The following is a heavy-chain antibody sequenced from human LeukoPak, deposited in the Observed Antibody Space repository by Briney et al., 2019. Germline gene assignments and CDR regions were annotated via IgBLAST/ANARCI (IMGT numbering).Heavy chain of an antibody. CDR1: GYTFTGYY. D-gene: IGHD4-23*01. V-gene: IGHV1-2*02. J-gene: IGHJ6*02. Sequence: ASVKVSCKASGYTFTGYYMHWVRQAPGQVLEWIGWINPNSGGTNYAQQFQGRVTMTRDTSISTAYMELSRLRSDDTAVYYCARGGGYYYYGMDVWGQGTTVTVSS. CDR2: INPNSGGT. CDR3: ARGGGYYYYGMDV.